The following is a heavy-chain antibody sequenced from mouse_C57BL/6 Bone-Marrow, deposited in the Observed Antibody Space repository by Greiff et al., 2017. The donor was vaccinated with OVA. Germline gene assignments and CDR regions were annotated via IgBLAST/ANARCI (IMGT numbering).Heavy chain of an antibody. V-gene: IGHV1-19*01. Sequence: VQLQQSGPVLVKPGASVKMSCKASGYTFTDYYMNWVKQSHGKSLEWIGVINPYNGGTSYNQKFKGKATLTVDKSSSTAYMELNSLTSEDSAVYYCARESTTVDYWGQGTTLTVSS. J-gene: IGHJ2*01. D-gene: IGHD1-1*01. CDR1: GYTFTDYY. CDR2: INPYNGGT. CDR3: ARESTTVDY.